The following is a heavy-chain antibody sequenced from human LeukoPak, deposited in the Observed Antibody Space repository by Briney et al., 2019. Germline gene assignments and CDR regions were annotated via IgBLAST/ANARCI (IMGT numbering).Heavy chain of an antibody. CDR3: ARNSSGYYIDY. J-gene: IGHJ4*02. Sequence: PSQTLSLTCTVSGGSISSGGYYSSCIRQYPGKGLEWIGYIYYSGSTYYNPSLKSRVTVSVERSKHQFSLKLRSVTAAETAVYYCARNSSGYYIDYWGQGTLVTVSS. CDR1: GGSISSGGYY. D-gene: IGHD3-22*01. V-gene: IGHV4-31*03. CDR2: IYYSGST.